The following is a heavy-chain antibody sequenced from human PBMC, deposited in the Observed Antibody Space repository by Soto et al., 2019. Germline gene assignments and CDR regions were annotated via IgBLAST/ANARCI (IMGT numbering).Heavy chain of an antibody. Sequence: ASVKVSCKASGYTFTSYYMHWVRQAPGKGLEWMGGFDPEDGETIYARKFQGRVTMTEDTSTDTAYMELSSLRSEDTAVYYCATDIAMTTVTPYYYYYGMDVWGQGTTVTVSS. CDR2: FDPEDGET. D-gene: IGHD4-17*01. V-gene: IGHV1-24*01. CDR3: ATDIAMTTVTPYYYYYGMDV. CDR1: GYTFTSYY. J-gene: IGHJ6*02.